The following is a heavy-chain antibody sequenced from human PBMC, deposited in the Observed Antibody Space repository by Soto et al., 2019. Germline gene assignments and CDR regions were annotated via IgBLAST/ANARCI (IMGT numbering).Heavy chain of an antibody. CDR2: IAVGSGYT. V-gene: IGHV1-58*01. CDR3: AADATAWQQMVPSDY. J-gene: IGHJ4*02. D-gene: IGHD2-8*01. CDR1: GFTFTSSA. Sequence: QMQLEQSGREVKKPGTSVKVSCKASGFTFTSSAFQWVRQARGQRLEWIGWIAVGSGYTNYAQRFQDRVTLTRDMSTATTYRELSRRTSEDTAIYYCAADATAWQQMVPSDYWGQGTLVTVSS.